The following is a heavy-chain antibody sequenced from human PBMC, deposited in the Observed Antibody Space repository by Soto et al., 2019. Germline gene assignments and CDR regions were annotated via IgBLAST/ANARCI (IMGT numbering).Heavy chain of an antibody. J-gene: IGHJ4*02. Sequence: QVQLVQSGAEMKKPGSSVKVSCQSSGGTFNTYAMNWVRQAPGQGPEWMGDISPMFGAANYAPQFQGRVTITADESTCTSYMQLSSLTSEDTALYFCAREVQVHTPAFVYWGQGTLVTVSS. CDR3: AREVQVHTPAFVY. CDR2: ISPMFGAA. CDR1: GGTFNTYA. D-gene: IGHD3-10*01. V-gene: IGHV1-69*19.